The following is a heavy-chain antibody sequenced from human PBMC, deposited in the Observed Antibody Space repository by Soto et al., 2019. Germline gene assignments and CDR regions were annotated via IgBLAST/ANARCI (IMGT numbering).Heavy chain of an antibody. D-gene: IGHD3-10*01. Sequence: ASVKVSCKASGYTFTGYYMHWVRQAPGQGLEWMGWINPNSGGTNYAQKFQGWVTMTRDTSISTAYMELSRLRSDDTAVYYCARGLSSITMVRGVIGLYYWGQGTLVTVSS. CDR2: INPNSGGT. CDR3: ARGLSSITMVRGVIGLYY. J-gene: IGHJ4*02. V-gene: IGHV1-2*04. CDR1: GYTFTGYY.